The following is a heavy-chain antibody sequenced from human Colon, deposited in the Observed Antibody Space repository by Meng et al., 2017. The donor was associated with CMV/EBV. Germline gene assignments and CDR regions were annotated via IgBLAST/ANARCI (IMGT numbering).Heavy chain of an antibody. D-gene: IGHD2/OR15-2a*01. J-gene: IGHJ3*01. CDR1: GFTMGDHW. CDR3: ARDQYPF. CDR2: TYHSGTT. V-gene: IGHV4-38-2*02. Sequence: GSLRLSCAVSGFTMGDHWMDWVRQAPGKGLEWIGSTYHSGTTHYNPSLKSRVTISVDTSKNQFSLKLSSVTAADTAVYYCARDQYPFWGRGTMVTVSS.